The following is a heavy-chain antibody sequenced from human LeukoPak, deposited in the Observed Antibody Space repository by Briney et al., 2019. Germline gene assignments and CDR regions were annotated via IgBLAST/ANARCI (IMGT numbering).Heavy chain of an antibody. V-gene: IGHV5-51*01. D-gene: IGHD1-26*01. Sequence: RESLKISCKASGYTFSIFWIGWVRQMPGKGLEWMGIFYPGDSATRYSPSFQGQVTVSADKSISTAYLQWSSLKASDSAIYYCARLQINTGSYYAFDVWGQGTMVTVSS. CDR2: FYPGDSAT. CDR3: ARLQINTGSYYAFDV. J-gene: IGHJ3*01. CDR1: GYTFSIFW.